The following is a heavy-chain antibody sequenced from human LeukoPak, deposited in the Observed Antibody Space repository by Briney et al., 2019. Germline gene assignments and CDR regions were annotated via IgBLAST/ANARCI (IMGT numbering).Heavy chain of an antibody. CDR3: AREFDYSTSGAGY. Sequence: PGGSLRLSCAASGFTFSHYSMNWVRQAPGKGLAWVSSMSINSGLIYYADSVKGRFTISRDNAKNSLYLQMNSLRAEDTAVYYCAREFDYSTSGAGYWGQGTLVAVSS. D-gene: IGHD4-11*01. J-gene: IGHJ4*02. V-gene: IGHV3-21*01. CDR2: MSINSGLI. CDR1: GFTFSHYS.